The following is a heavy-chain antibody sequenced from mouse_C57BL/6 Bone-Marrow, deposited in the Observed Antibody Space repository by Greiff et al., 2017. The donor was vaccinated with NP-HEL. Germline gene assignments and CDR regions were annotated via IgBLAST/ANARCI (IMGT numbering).Heavy chain of an antibody. CDR2: IYPGDGDT. Sequence: VQLVESGAELVKPGASVKISCKASGYAFSSYWMNWVKQRPGKGLEWIGQIYPGDGDTNYNGKFKGKATLTADKSSSTAYMQLSSLTSEDSAVYFCARERRGWFAYWGQGTLVTVSA. J-gene: IGHJ3*01. CDR1: GYAFSSYW. V-gene: IGHV1-80*01. CDR3: ARERRGWFAY.